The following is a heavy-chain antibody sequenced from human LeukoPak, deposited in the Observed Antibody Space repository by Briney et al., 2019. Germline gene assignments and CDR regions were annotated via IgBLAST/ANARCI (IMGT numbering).Heavy chain of an antibody. J-gene: IGHJ4*02. CDR1: GGSISSGSYY. D-gene: IGHD3-16*01. CDR3: ARESPLGHYFDY. V-gene: IGHV4-61*02. CDR2: IYTSGST. Sequence: PSQTLSLTCTVSGGSISSGSYYWSWIRQPAGKGLEWIGRIYTSGSTNYNPSLKSRFTISVDTSKNQFSLKLSSVTAADTAVYYCARESPLGHYFDYWGQGTLVTVSS.